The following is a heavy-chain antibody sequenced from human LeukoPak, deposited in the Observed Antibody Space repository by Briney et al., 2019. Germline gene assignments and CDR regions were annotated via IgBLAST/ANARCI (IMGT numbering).Heavy chain of an antibody. J-gene: IGHJ5*02. D-gene: IGHD3-10*01. V-gene: IGHV4-39*01. CDR3: ARPGREFDP. Sequence: SETLSLTCTVSGGFISSSSYYWGWIRQPPGKGLEWIGSIYYSGSTYYNPSLKSRVTISVDTSKNQFSLKLSSVTAADTAVYYCARPGREFDPWGQGTLVTVSS. CDR1: GGFISSSSYY. CDR2: IYYSGST.